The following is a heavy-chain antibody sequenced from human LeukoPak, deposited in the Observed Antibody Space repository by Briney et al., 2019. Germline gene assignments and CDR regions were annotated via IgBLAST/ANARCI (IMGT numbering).Heavy chain of an antibody. D-gene: IGHD2-21*02. CDR2: IYTSGST. J-gene: IGHJ4*02. CDR1: GGSISSGSYY. Sequence: SQTLSLNCTVSGGSISSGSYYWRWIRQPAGKGLEWIGRIYTSGSTNYNPSLKSRVTISVDTSKNQFSLKLSSVTAADTAVYYCARGIVVVTATPLTAPFDYWGQGTLVTVSS. CDR3: ARGIVVVTATPLTAPFDY. V-gene: IGHV4-61*02.